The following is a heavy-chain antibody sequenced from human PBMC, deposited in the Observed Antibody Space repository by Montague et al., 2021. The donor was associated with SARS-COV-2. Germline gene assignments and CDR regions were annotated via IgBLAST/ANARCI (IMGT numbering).Heavy chain of an antibody. CDR3: ARDPYSSSGFFYYYHGIDV. J-gene: IGHJ6*02. CDR1: GASISSSHW. D-gene: IGHD6-6*01. CDR2: IYHTGST. V-gene: IGHV4-4*02. Sequence: SETLSLTCAVSGASISSSHWWGWIRQPPGKGLEWMGEIYHTGSTNYNPSLKSRVTISVDKSKDQFSLKLSSVTAADTAVYYCARDPYSSSGFFYYYHGIDVWGQGTTVTVSS.